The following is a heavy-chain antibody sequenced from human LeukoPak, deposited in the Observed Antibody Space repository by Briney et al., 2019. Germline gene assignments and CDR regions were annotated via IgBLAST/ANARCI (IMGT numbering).Heavy chain of an antibody. CDR1: GGSFSGYY. CDR3: ARRGSWSYYYAMDV. CDR2: IRHSRST. D-gene: IGHD6-13*01. Sequence: ASETLSLTCAVYGGSFSGYYWSWIRQPPGKGLEWIGEIRHSRSTNYNPSLKSRVTMSVDTSKNQFSLKLSSVTAADTAVYYCARRGSWSYYYAMDVWGQGTTVAVSS. J-gene: IGHJ6*02. V-gene: IGHV4-34*01.